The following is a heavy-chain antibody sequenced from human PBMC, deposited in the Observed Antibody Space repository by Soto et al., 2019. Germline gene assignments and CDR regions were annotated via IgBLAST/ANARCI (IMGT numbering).Heavy chain of an antibody. CDR2: IYHSGST. V-gene: IGHV4-38-2*01. CDR3: ARGFGRGWYERGSFYDY. CDR1: GYSISSGYY. D-gene: IGHD6-19*01. Sequence: LSLTCAVSGYSISSGYYWGWIRQPPGKGLEWIGSIYHSGSTYYNPSLKSRVTISVDTSKNQFSLKLSSVTAADTAVYYCARGFGRGWYERGSFYDYWGQGTLVTVSS. J-gene: IGHJ4*02.